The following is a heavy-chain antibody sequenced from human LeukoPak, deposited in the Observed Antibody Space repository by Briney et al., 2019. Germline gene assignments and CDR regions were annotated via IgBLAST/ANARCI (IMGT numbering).Heavy chain of an antibody. CDR1: GYTFTSYD. J-gene: IGHJ6*02. CDR3: ARVYDFWSGYYSSDV. Sequence: ASVKVSCKASGYTFTSYDINWVRQATGQGLEWMGWMNPNSGNTGYAQKFQGRVTMTRNTSTSTAYMELSSLRSEDTAVYYCARVYDFWSGYYSSDVWGQGTTVTVSS. D-gene: IGHD3-3*01. V-gene: IGHV1-8*01. CDR2: MNPNSGNT.